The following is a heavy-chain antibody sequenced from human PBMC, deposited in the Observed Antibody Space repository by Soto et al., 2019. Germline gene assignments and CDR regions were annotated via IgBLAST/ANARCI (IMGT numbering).Heavy chain of an antibody. CDR3: ARDVLSREWFGGPLDAFDI. CDR1: GGSISSYY. D-gene: IGHD3-10*01. V-gene: IGHV4-4*07. CDR2: IYTSGST. J-gene: IGHJ3*02. Sequence: PSETLSLTCTVSGGSISSYYWSWIRQPAGKGLEWIGRIYTSGSTNYDPSLKSRVTMSVDTSKNQFSLKLSSVTAADTAVYYCARDVLSREWFGGPLDAFDIWGQGTMVTVSS.